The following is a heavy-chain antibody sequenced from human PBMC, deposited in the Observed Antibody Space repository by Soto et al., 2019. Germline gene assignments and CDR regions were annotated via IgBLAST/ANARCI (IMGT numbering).Heavy chain of an antibody. CDR2: INDRGSI. D-gene: IGHD3-9*01. CDR3: ARESHDIWTGPPWVWYFDL. J-gene: IGHJ2*01. CDR1: GGSFSGYY. V-gene: IGHV4-34*01. Sequence: QVQLQQWGAGPLRPLETLSLTCGVSGGSFSGYYWAWIRQSPGKGLEWIGEINDRGSINYNPSLKGRVSISVDTSKNHYSLNLRSVTAADTAVYYCARESHDIWTGPPWVWYFDLWGRGTLVTVSS.